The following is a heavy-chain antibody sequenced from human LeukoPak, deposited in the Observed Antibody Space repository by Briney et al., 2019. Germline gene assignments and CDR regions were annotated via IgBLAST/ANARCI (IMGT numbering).Heavy chain of an antibody. CDR1: GGTFSSYA. CDR2: IIPIFGTA. D-gene: IGHD5-18*01. V-gene: IGHV1-69*05. Sequence: SVKVSCKASGGTFSSYAISWVRQAPGQGLEWMGRIIPIFGTANYAQKFLGRVTITTDESTSTAYMELSSLRSEDTAVYYCASRSGRGYSYGPRDYYMDVWGKGTTVTVSS. J-gene: IGHJ6*03. CDR3: ASRSGRGYSYGPRDYYMDV.